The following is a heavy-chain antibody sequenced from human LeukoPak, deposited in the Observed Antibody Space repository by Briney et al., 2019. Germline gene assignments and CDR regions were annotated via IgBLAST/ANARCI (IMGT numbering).Heavy chain of an antibody. Sequence: PSETLSLTCAVSGVSISSSNWWSWVRQPPGKGLEWIGEIYHSGSTNYNPSLKSRVTISVDKSKNQFSLKLSSVTAADTAVYYCARDGPYGSGSYPEYFQHWGQGTLVTVSS. D-gene: IGHD3-10*01. CDR1: GVSISSSNW. CDR2: IYHSGST. V-gene: IGHV4-4*02. CDR3: ARDGPYGSGSYPEYFQH. J-gene: IGHJ1*01.